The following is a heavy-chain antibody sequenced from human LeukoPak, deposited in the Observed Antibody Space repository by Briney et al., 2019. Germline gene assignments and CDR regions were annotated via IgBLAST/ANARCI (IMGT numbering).Heavy chain of an antibody. CDR2: ISSSSSYI. V-gene: IGHV3-21*01. Sequence: GGSLRLSCAASGFTFSSYSMNWVRQAPGKGLEWVSSISSSSSYIYYADSVKGRFTISRDNAKNSLYLQMNSLRAEDTAVYYCAREGVGFGEFYYYYGMDVWGQGTTVTVSS. D-gene: IGHD3-10*01. CDR1: GFTFSSYS. CDR3: AREGVGFGEFYYYYGMDV. J-gene: IGHJ6*02.